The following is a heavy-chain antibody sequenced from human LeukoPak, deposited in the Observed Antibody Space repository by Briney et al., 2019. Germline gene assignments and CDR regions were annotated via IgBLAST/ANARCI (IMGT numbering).Heavy chain of an antibody. CDR1: GFTVTSNY. CDR3: ARGLSGVSSPIDN. Sequence: GGSLRLSCAASGFTVTSNYMSWVRQAPGKGLEWVSVIYGGGSTYYSDSVKGRFTISRDISKNMMYLQMNSLRAEDTAVYYCARGLSGVSSPIDNWGQGTLVTVSS. J-gene: IGHJ4*02. CDR2: IYGGGST. V-gene: IGHV3-53*01. D-gene: IGHD2-15*01.